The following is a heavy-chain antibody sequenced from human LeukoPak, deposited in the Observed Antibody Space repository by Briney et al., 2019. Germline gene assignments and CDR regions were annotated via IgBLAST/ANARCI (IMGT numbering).Heavy chain of an antibody. CDR1: GFTFSGYG. D-gene: IGHD2-15*01. J-gene: IGHJ4*02. CDR3: AKGVGYCSGGSCQQFDY. V-gene: IGHV3-23*01. CDR2: ISGSGGST. Sequence: GGSLRLSCAASGFTFSGYGMSWVRQAPGKGLKWVSAISGSGGSTYYADSVKGRITISRDNSKNTLYLQMNSLRAEDTAVYYCAKGVGYCSGGSCQQFDYWGQGTLVTV.